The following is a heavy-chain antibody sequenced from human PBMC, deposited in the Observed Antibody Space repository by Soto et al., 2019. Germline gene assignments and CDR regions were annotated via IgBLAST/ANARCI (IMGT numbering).Heavy chain of an antibody. V-gene: IGHV1-46*01. Sequence: ASVEVAYKASRYTCTLYYIHLVLQAPGQWLEWMGIINPSVGSTSYAQKFQGRVTMTRDTSTSTVYMELSSLTSEATAVYYSAPTPMNSYGMDVCGQGNMVNVS. CDR3: APTPMNSYGMDV. CDR1: RYTCTLYY. J-gene: IGHJ6*02. CDR2: INPSVGST. D-gene: IGHD5-18*01.